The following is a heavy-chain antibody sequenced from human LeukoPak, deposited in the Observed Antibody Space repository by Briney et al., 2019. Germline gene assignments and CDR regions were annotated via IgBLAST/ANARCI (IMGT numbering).Heavy chain of an antibody. CDR3: ARVGDYGQFDY. Sequence: PSDTLSLTCAVSGYSISSSKWWGWIRPPPGKGLEWSGYIFYSGCTYYNPSLKSRVTMSGDTSKSQFSLYLSSVTAVDAAVFYCARVGDYGQFDYLGQGTLVTVSS. D-gene: IGHD4-17*01. CDR2: IFYSGCT. V-gene: IGHV4-28*03. J-gene: IGHJ4*02. CDR1: GYSISSSKW.